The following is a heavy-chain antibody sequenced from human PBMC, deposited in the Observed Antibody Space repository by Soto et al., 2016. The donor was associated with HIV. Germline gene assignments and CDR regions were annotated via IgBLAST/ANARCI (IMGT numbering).Heavy chain of an antibody. V-gene: IGHV1-2*02. J-gene: IGHJ4*02. CDR2: INPNSGGT. Sequence: QVQLVQSGAEVKEPGASVKVSCKASGYTFTGYYMHWVRQAPGQGLEWMGWINPNSGGTNYAQKFQGRVTMTRDTSISTAYMELSRLRSDDTAVYYCARDAGTYYGSGSYFYWGQGTLVTVSS. CDR3: ARDAGTYYGSGSYFY. CDR1: GYTFTGYY. D-gene: IGHD3-10*01.